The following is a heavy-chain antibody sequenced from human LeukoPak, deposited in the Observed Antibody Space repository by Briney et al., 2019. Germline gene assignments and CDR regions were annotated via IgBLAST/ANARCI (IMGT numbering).Heavy chain of an antibody. J-gene: IGHJ4*02. D-gene: IGHD1-26*01. CDR3: AKGGYSGSYYFDY. CDR1: GFTFSSYG. Sequence: GGSLRLSCAASGFTFSSYGMHWVRQAPGKGLEWVAVISNDGSNKYYADSVKGRFTISRDNSKNTLYLQVNSLRAEDTAVYYCAKGGYSGSYYFDYWGQGTLVTVSS. V-gene: IGHV3-30*18. CDR2: ISNDGSNK.